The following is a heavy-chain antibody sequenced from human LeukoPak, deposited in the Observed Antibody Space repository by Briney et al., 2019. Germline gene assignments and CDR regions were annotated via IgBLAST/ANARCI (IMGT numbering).Heavy chain of an antibody. CDR3: AKGGPDMITFGGVIVPFDY. J-gene: IGHJ4*02. D-gene: IGHD3-16*02. V-gene: IGHV3-23*01. CDR2: ISGSGGST. Sequence: GGSLRLSCAASGFTFSSYAMSWVRQAPGKGLDWVSAISGSGGSTYYADSVKGRFTISRDNSKNTLYLQMNSLRAEDTAVYYCAKGGPDMITFGGVIVPFDYWGQGTLVTVSS. CDR1: GFTFSSYA.